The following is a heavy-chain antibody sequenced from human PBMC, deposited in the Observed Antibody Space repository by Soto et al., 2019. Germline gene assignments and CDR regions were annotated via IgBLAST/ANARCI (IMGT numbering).Heavy chain of an antibody. CDR3: AGGRIEVVGSRAYYGRDV. CDR2: IIPVFGLV. V-gene: IGHV1-69*01. D-gene: IGHD6-19*01. Sequence: QVHLLLQSGAEVKKPGSSVKVSCKASGGTPSNSAISWVRQAPGQGREWMGGIIPVFGLVKYAQNFQGRVTTTADEATNTDYMEMSSLRPEDTAVYYCAGGRIEVVGSRAYYGRDVLGQGTTVTVS. CDR1: GGTPSNSA. J-gene: IGHJ6*02.